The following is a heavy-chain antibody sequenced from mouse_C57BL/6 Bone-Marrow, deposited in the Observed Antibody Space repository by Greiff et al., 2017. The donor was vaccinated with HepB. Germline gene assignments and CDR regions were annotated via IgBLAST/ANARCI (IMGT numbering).Heavy chain of an antibody. Sequence: VQLQQSGAELVRPGTSVKMSCKASGYTFTNYWIGWAKQRPGHGLEWIGDIYPGGGYTKYNEKFKDKATLTADKSSSTAYMKFSSLTSEDAAIYYCARRSPYYYGSSYGYWGQGTILTVSS. CDR2: IYPGGGYT. CDR1: GYTFTNYW. V-gene: IGHV1-63*01. J-gene: IGHJ2*01. CDR3: ARRSPYYYGSSYGY. D-gene: IGHD1-1*01.